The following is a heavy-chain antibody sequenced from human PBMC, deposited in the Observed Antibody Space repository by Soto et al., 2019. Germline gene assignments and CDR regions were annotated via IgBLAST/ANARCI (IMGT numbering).Heavy chain of an antibody. CDR1: GFTFSSYA. J-gene: IGHJ4*02. V-gene: IGHV3-23*01. CDR3: AKSRVVIGATVTLLDS. D-gene: IGHD6-6*01. CDR2: SSNNGDTA. Sequence: EVQLLESGGGLVQPGGSLTLSCATSGFTFSSYAMVWVRQAAEKGLEWVASSSNNGDTAYYADSVKGRFTISRGNSENTLYPQMNDLTADDTALYFCAKSRVVIGATVTLLDSWGQATQVTLSS.